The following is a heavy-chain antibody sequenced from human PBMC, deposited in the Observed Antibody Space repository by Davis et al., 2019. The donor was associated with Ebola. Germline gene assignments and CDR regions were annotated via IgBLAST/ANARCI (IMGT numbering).Heavy chain of an antibody. Sequence: GESLKISCAASGFIFSSYVMSWVRRASGKGLEWVSTLVTSADTYYADSVKGRFTISRDNSKNTLHLQMNSLRVEDTAMYSCVKDTSNIWFDVWGQGTLVTVSA. J-gene: IGHJ3*01. CDR3: VKDTSNIWFDV. D-gene: IGHD2/OR15-2a*01. CDR2: LVTSADT. CDR1: GFIFSSYV. V-gene: IGHV3-23*01.